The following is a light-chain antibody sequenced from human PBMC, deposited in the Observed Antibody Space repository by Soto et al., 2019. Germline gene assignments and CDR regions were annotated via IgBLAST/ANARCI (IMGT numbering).Light chain of an antibody. CDR3: AAWDDRLNGVV. V-gene: IGLV1-44*01. Sequence: QAVVTQPPSASGPPGQRVTISCSGSTSNIGSNPVNWYQQLPGTAPKLLIYSNNQWPSGVPGRFSGSKSGTSASLAISGLQSEDEADYYCAAWDDRLNGVVFGGGTQLTVL. CDR1: TSNIGSNP. CDR2: SNN. J-gene: IGLJ3*02.